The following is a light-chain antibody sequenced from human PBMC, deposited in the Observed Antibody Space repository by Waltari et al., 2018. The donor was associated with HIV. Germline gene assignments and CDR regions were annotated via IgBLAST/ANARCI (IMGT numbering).Light chain of an antibody. V-gene: IGLV1-44*01. CDR3: TTWEDSLNVLV. Sequence: QSVLTQPPSASGTPGQTVTISCSGSRSNIGSNPVNWYQHLPGTAPKLLILRNNVRHAGGPDRFAGFKSGTSSSLAISWLQSEDEADYDCTTWEDSLNVLVFGGGTEVTVL. CDR2: RNN. CDR1: RSNIGSNP. J-gene: IGLJ3*02.